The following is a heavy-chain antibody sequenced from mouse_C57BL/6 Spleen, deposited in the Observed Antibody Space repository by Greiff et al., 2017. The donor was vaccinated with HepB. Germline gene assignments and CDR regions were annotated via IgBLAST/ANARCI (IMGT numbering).Heavy chain of an antibody. D-gene: IGHD2-13*01. CDR2: IYPGDGDT. J-gene: IGHJ3*01. V-gene: IGHV1-80*01. CDR1: GYAFSSYW. Sequence: QVQLKQSGAELVKPGASVKISCKASGYAFSSYWMNWVKQRPGKGLEWIGQIYPGDGDTNYNGKFKGKATLTADKSSSTAYMQLSSLTSEDSAVYFCAREEGDDPVCAYWGQGTLVTVSA. CDR3: AREEGDDPVCAY.